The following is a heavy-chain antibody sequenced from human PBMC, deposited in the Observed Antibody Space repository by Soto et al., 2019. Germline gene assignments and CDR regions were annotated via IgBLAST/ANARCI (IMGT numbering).Heavy chain of an antibody. V-gene: IGHV3-15*07. Sequence: EVQLVESGGVLVEPGGSLRISCVGSGFSFSDAWLNWVRQAPGKGLEWVGRIIKIKNGGTRDYAAPVRDRFAISRDDSKNTLYLQMNNLTTEDTGVYYCTFGRGSKGYDRIDYWGQGTLVTVSS. CDR1: GFSFSDAW. CDR2: IIKIKNGGTR. D-gene: IGHD5-12*01. J-gene: IGHJ4*02. CDR3: TFGRGSKGYDRIDY.